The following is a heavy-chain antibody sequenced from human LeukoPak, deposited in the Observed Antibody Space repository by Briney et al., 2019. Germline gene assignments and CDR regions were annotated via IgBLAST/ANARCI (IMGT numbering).Heavy chain of an antibody. CDR3: ARERAVYYFDY. J-gene: IGHJ4*02. CDR1: GFTFTTYT. Sequence: GGSLRLSCAASGFTFTTYTIHWVRQAPGKGLEYVSAVVGNGGTTYYANSVKGRFTISRDNSKNTVYLQMGSLRAEDTAVYYCARERAVYYFDYWGQGSLVTVSS. D-gene: IGHD3-16*01. CDR2: VVGNGGTT. V-gene: IGHV3-64*01.